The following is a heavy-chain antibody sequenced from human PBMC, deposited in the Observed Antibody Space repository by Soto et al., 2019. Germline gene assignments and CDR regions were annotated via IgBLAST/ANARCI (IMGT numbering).Heavy chain of an antibody. CDR1: GYSISSGYY. CDR3: ARAERSSGWYSPPRTYYCDY. Sequence: SETLSLTCAVSGYSISSGYYWGWIRQPPGKGLEWIGSIYHSGSTYYNPSLKSRVTISVDTSKNQFSLKLSSVTAADTAVYYCARAERSSGWYSPPRTYYCDYWGQGTLGTVSA. V-gene: IGHV4-38-2*01. CDR2: IYHSGST. J-gene: IGHJ4*02. D-gene: IGHD6-19*01.